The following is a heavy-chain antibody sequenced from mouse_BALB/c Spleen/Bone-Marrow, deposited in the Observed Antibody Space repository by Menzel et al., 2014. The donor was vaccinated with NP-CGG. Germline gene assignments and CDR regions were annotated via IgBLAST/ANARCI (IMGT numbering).Heavy chain of an antibody. CDR3: ARATMITKGAMDC. Sequence: VQLQESGPELVKPGASVRISCKASGYTFTSYYIHWVKQRPGQGLEWIGWIYPGNVNTKYNEKFKGKATLTADKSSSTAYMQLSSLTSEDSAVYFCARATMITKGAMDCWGQGTSVTVSS. D-gene: IGHD2-4*01. CDR1: GYTFTSYY. J-gene: IGHJ4*01. CDR2: IYPGNVNT. V-gene: IGHV1S56*01.